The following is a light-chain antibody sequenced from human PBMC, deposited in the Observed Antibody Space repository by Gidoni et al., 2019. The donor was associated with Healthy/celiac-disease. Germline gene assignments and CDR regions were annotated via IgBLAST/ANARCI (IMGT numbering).Light chain of an antibody. CDR3: SSYAGSNNLV. CDR2: EVS. CDR1: SSDGGGYNY. J-gene: IGLJ3*02. Sequence: QSALTQPPSASGSPGQSVTISCTGTSSDGGGYNYVSWYQQHPGKAPKLMIYEVSKRPSGVPDRFSGSKSSNTASLTVSELQAEDEADYYCSSYAGSNNLVFGGGTKLTVL. V-gene: IGLV2-8*01.